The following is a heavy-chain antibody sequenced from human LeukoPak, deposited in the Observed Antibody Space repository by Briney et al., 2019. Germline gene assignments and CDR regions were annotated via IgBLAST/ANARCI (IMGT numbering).Heavy chain of an antibody. CDR3: ARDSRKTYSNSWYSWFDP. D-gene: IGHD6-13*01. CDR2: IYYSGST. J-gene: IGHJ5*02. V-gene: IGHV4-59*01. Sequence: SETLSLTCTVSGGSISSYYWSWIRQPPGKGLEWIGCIYYSGSTNYNPSFKSRVTISVDTSKNQFSLKLSSVTAADTAVYYCARDSRKTYSNSWYSWFDPWGQGTLVTVSS. CDR1: GGSISSYY.